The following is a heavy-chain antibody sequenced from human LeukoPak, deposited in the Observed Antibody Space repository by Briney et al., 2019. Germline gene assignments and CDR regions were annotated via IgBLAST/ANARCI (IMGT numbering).Heavy chain of an antibody. V-gene: IGHV3-30*19. CDR2: ISYDGSNK. J-gene: IGHJ4*02. Sequence: PGGSLRLSCAASGFTFSSYGMHRVRQAPGKGLEWVAVISYDGSNKYYADSVKGRFTISRDNSKNTLYLQMNSLRAEDTAVYYCAREEDSSGYYQLDYWGQGTLVTVSS. D-gene: IGHD3-22*01. CDR1: GFTFSSYG. CDR3: AREEDSSGYYQLDY.